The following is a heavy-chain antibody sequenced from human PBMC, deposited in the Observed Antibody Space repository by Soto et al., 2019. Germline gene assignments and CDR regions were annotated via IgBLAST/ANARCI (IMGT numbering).Heavy chain of an antibody. J-gene: IGHJ4*02. CDR1: GDSISSYY. V-gene: IGHV4-59*01. CDR2: IYYSGST. D-gene: IGHD4-17*01. Sequence: QVQLQGSGPGLLKPSETLSLTCTVSGDSISSYYWSWIRQPPGKGLEWIGYIYYSGSTNYNPSLKSRVTISVDTSKNQFSLKLSSVTAADTAVYYCASSNGDYGDYWSQGTLFTVSS. CDR3: ASSNGDYGDY.